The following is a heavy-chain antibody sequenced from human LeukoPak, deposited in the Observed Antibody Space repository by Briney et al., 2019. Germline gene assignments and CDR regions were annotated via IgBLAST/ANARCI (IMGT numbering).Heavy chain of an antibody. CDR3: AYTIDYGGDSDY. Sequence: HPGGSLRLSCEASGFTFSSYGVHWVRHAPGKGLEWVAVISYDGSSQSYADSVKGRFTISRDNSKNTLFLQVQSERRGHTSMYYCAYTIDYGGDSDYWGQGTLVTVSS. D-gene: IGHD4-23*01. V-gene: IGHV3-30*03. J-gene: IGHJ4*02. CDR1: GFTFSSYG. CDR2: ISYDGSSQ.